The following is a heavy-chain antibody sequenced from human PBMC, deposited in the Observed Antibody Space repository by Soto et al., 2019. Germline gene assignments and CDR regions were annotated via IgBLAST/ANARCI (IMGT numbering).Heavy chain of an antibody. V-gene: IGHV3-15*07. D-gene: IGHD2-2*01. Sequence: EVQLVESGGGLVKPGGSLRLSCAASGFTFSNAWINWVRQAPGKGLEWVGRIKSKTDGGTPDYAAPVKGIFAISRDDSKNLVYLQMNSLKTESTCIYYSTTDSCRSILVVLFYYWGHVTLVTVSS. CDR2: IKSKTDGGTP. CDR3: TTDSCRSILVVLFYY. CDR1: GFTFSNAW. J-gene: IGHJ4*01.